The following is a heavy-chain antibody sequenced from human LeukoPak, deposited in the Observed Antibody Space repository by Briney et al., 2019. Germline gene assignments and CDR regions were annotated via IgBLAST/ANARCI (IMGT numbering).Heavy chain of an antibody. Sequence: PGGSLRLSRAASGFTFSSYGMHWVRQAPGKGLEWVAVISYDGSNKYYADSVKGRFTISRDNSKNTLYLQMNSLRAEDTAVYYCAKAYDSSGYYLYYFDYWGQGTLVTVSS. CDR3: AKAYDSSGYYLYYFDY. V-gene: IGHV3-30*18. J-gene: IGHJ4*02. CDR1: GFTFSSYG. D-gene: IGHD3-22*01. CDR2: ISYDGSNK.